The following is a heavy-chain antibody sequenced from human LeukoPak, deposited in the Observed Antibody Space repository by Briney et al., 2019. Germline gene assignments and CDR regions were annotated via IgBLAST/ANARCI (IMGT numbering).Heavy chain of an antibody. V-gene: IGHV4-61*02. J-gene: IGHJ5*02. D-gene: IGHD3-10*01. CDR3: ARDSGSYYYGSGSWFDP. Sequence: SETLSLTCTVSGGSISSSSYYWSWIRQPAGKGLEWIGRIYTSGSTNYNPSLKSRVTISVDTSKSQFSLKLSSVTAADTAVYYCARDSGSYYYGSGSWFDPWGQGTLVTVSS. CDR1: GGSISSSSYY. CDR2: IYTSGST.